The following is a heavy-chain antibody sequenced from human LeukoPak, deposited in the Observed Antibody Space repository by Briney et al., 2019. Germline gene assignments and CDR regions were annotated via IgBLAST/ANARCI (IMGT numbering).Heavy chain of an antibody. CDR3: ARGMGQSARIGYYYYYMDV. J-gene: IGHJ6*03. CDR2: IIPIFGTA. V-gene: IGHV1-69*05. CDR1: GGTFSSYA. Sequence: SVKVSCKASGGTFSSYAISWVRQAPGQGLEWMGRIIPIFGTANYAQKFQGRVTITTDESTSTAYMELSSLRSEDTAVYHCARGMGQSARIGYYYYYMDVWGKGTTVTVSS. D-gene: IGHD1-26*01.